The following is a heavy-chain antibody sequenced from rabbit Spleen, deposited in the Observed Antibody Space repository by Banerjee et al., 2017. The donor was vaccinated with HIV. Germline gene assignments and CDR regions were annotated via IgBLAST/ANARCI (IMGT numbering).Heavy chain of an antibody. D-gene: IGHD1-1*01. CDR3: ARDLPEIIGWNFGF. CDR1: GFSFSSSDY. J-gene: IGHJ3*01. Sequence: QSLEESGGDLVKPGASLTLTCTASGFSFSSSDYMCWVRQAPGKGLEWSSCIAGSSSGFAYSATWAKGRFTCSKTSSTTVTLQMTSLTAADTASYFCARDLPEIIGWNFGFWGQGTLVTVS. CDR2: IAGSSSGFA. V-gene: IGHV1S40*01.